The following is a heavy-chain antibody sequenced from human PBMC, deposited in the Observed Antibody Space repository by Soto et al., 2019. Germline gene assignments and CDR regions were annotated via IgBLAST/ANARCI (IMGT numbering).Heavy chain of an antibody. CDR2: IYYSGST. V-gene: IGHV4-59*01. D-gene: IGHD5-12*01. CDR3: ARDLRQPYSGYVY. Sequence: LSLTCTVSGGSISSYYWSWIRQPPGKGLEWIGYIYYSGSTNYNPSLKSRVTISVDTSKNQFSLKLSSVTAADTAVYYCARDLRQPYSGYVYWGQGTLVTVSS. CDR1: GGSISSYY. J-gene: IGHJ4*02.